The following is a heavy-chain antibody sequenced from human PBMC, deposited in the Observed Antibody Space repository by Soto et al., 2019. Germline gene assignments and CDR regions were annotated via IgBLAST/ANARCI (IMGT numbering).Heavy chain of an antibody. J-gene: IGHJ4*01. D-gene: IGHD3-3*01. CDR3: AIARVADSSLDH. CDR2: ISYDSSEI. Sequence: PVGTLSLSCVGSGFTFSNNAMHWVRPAPGKGLEWVAFISYDSSEIFYADSVKGRFTISRDNPENTLFLHMNSPRADDTAVYYCAIARVADSSLDHWGQGILVTVSA. CDR1: GFTFSNNA. V-gene: IGHV3-30*01.